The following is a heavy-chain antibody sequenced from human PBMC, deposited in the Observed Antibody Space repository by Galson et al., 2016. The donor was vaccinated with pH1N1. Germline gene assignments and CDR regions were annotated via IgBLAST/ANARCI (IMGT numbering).Heavy chain of an antibody. Sequence: SLRLSCAASGFTITSYAMHWVRLAPGKGLEWVSYISDSGGSTYYADSVKGRFTISSDTSKNTLYLQMNSLRAEDTALYYCAKDPARQLWFRGAFDVWGQGTKVTISS. CDR2: ISDSGGST. J-gene: IGHJ3*01. CDR3: AKDPARQLWFRGAFDV. CDR1: GFTITSYA. D-gene: IGHD3-10*01. V-gene: IGHV3-23*01.